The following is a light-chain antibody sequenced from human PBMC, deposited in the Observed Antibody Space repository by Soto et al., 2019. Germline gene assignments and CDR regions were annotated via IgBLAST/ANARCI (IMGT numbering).Light chain of an antibody. V-gene: IGLV2-11*01. Sequence: SALTQPRSVSGSPGQSVTISCTGTSSDVGGYNYVPWYQQHPGKAPKLMIYDVSKRPSGVPDRFSGSKSGNTASLTISGLQAEDEADYYCCSYAGSYGVFGTGTKVTVL. CDR2: DVS. J-gene: IGLJ1*01. CDR1: SSDVGGYNY. CDR3: CSYAGSYGV.